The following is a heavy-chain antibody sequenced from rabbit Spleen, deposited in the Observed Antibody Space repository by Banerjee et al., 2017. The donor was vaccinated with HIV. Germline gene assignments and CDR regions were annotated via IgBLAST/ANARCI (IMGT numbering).Heavy chain of an antibody. CDR1: GFSFNNNYY. CDR2: IDTGSSGFT. J-gene: IGHJ6*01. Sequence: QSLEESGGDLVKPGASLTLTCTASGFSFNNNYYMCWVRQAPGKGLEWIACIDTGSSGFTYFASWAKGRFTISKISSTTVTLQMTSLTAADTATYFCARDSGSSFSSYGMDLWGPGTLVTVS. CDR3: ARDSGSSFSSYGMDL. V-gene: IGHV1S40*01. D-gene: IGHD8-1*01.